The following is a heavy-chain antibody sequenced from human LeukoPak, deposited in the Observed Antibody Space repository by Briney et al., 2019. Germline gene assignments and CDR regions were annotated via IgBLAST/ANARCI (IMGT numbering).Heavy chain of an antibody. D-gene: IGHD3-3*01. CDR2: IYYSGST. CDR3: ARSNYDFWSGYSYYYGMDV. CDR1: GGSISSGGYY. Sequence: PSETLSLTCTVSGGSISSGGYYWSWIRQHPGKGLEWIGYIYYSGSTYYNPSLKSRVTISVDTSKNQFSLKLSSVTAADTAVYYCARSNYDFWSGYSYYYGMDVWGQGTTVTASS. J-gene: IGHJ6*02. V-gene: IGHV4-31*03.